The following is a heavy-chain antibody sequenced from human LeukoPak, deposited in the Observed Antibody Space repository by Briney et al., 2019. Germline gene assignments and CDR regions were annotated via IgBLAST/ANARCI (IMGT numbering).Heavy chain of an antibody. Sequence: SQTLSLTCTVSGGSISSGDYYWSWIRPPPGKGLEWIGYIYYSGSTYYNPSLKSRVTISVDTSKNQFSLKLSSVTAADTAVYYCASERDTAMVSLWGQGTLVTVSS. CDR1: GGSISSGDYY. CDR2: IYYSGST. CDR3: ASERDTAMVSL. V-gene: IGHV4-30-4*01. D-gene: IGHD5-18*01. J-gene: IGHJ4*02.